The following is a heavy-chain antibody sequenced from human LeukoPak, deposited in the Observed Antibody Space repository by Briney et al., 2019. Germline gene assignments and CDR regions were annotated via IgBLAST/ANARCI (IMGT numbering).Heavy chain of an antibody. V-gene: IGHV3-21*01. Sequence: GGSLRLSCAASGFTFSSYSMNWDRQAPGKGLGWVSSISSSSSYIYYADSVKGRFTISRDNAKNSLYLQMNSLRAEDTAVYYCARDDGVEVVGATTPPGDYWGQGTLVTVSS. CDR1: GFTFSSYS. CDR2: ISSSSSYI. J-gene: IGHJ4*02. CDR3: ARDDGVEVVGATTPPGDY. D-gene: IGHD1-26*01.